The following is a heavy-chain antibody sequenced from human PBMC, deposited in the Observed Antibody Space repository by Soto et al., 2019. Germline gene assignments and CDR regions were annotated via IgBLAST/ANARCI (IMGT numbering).Heavy chain of an antibody. CDR2: IYHSGST. Sequence: PSETLSLTCAVSGGSTSSGGFSWSWIRQPPGKGLESIGYIYHSGSTYYNPSLKSRVTISVDRSKNQFSLKLSSVTAADTAVYYCAGGIAARPLGYWGQGTLVTVSS. J-gene: IGHJ4*02. CDR1: GGSTSSGGFS. V-gene: IGHV4-30-2*01. D-gene: IGHD6-6*01. CDR3: AGGIAARPLGY.